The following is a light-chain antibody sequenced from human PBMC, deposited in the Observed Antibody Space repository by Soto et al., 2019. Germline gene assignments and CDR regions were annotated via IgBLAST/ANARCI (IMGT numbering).Light chain of an antibody. Sequence: QSALTQPPSASGTPGQRVTISCSGSSSNIGSNAVNWYQQLPGTAPKLLIYSNNQRPSGVPDRFSGSKSGTSASLAISGLQSEDEADYYCAAWDDSLGNYVFGTGTKLTVL. CDR3: AAWDDSLGNYV. J-gene: IGLJ1*01. V-gene: IGLV1-44*01. CDR2: SNN. CDR1: SSNIGSNA.